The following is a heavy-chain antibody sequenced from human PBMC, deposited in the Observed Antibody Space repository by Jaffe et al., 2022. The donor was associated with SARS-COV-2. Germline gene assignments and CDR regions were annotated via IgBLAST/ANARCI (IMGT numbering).Heavy chain of an antibody. V-gene: IGHV3-30*03. CDR3: ARDLWDPPEYSPHY. J-gene: IGHJ4*02. D-gene: IGHD5-18*01. CDR2: ISHDGNDK. CDR1: GFIFRNSG. Sequence: QVQLVESGGGVVQPGRSLRLSCAASGFIFRNSGMHWVRQAPGKGLEWVAVISHDGNDKYYGDSVKGRFTISRDNSQNTLYLQMNSLRAEDTAVYYCARDLWDPPEYSPHYWGQGTLVTVSS.